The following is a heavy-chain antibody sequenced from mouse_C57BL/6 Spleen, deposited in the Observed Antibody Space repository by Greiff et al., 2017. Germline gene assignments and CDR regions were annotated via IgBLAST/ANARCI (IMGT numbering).Heavy chain of an antibody. CDR1: GYSFTGYY. Sequence: EVQLQQSGPELVKPGASVKISCKASGYSFTGYYMNWVKQSPEKSLEWIGEINPSTGGTTYNQKFKAKATLTVDKSSSTAYIQLKSLTSEDSAVYYCARVNYDYDRFAYWGQGTLVTVSA. J-gene: IGHJ3*01. CDR3: ARVNYDYDRFAY. V-gene: IGHV1-42*01. CDR2: INPSTGGT. D-gene: IGHD2-4*01.